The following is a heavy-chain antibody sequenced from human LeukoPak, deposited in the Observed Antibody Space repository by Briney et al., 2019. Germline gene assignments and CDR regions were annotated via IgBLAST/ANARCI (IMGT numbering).Heavy chain of an antibody. J-gene: IGHJ4*02. CDR3: AKDTGWELPNYTSDY. CDR1: GFAFDDYA. CDR2: ISWNSGSI. D-gene: IGHD1-26*01. V-gene: IGHV3-9*03. Sequence: GGSLRLSCAASGFAFDDYAMHWVRQAPGKGLEWVSGISWNSGSIGYADSVKGRFTISRDNAKNSLYLQMNSLRAEDMALYYCAKDTGWELPNYTSDYWGQGTLVTVSS.